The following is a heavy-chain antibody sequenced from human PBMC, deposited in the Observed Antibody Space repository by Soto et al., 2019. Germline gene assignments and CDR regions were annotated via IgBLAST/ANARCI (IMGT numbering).Heavy chain of an antibody. CDR2: GGST. V-gene: IGHV3-20*04. CDR3: ARDILAVAGTPRFYYYGMDV. CDR1: GFTFSRYG. Sequence: PGGSLRLSCAASGFTFSRYGMNWVRQAPGNGGSTGYADSVKGRFTISRDNAKNSLYLQMNSLRAEDTALYYCARDILAVAGTPRFYYYGMDVWGQGTTVTVSS. D-gene: IGHD6-19*01. J-gene: IGHJ6*02.